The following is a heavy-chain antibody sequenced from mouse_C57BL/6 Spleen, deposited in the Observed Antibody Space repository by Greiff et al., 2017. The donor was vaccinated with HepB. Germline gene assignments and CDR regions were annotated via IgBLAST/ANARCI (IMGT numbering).Heavy chain of an antibody. V-gene: IGHV2-2*01. Sequence: QVQLQQSGPGLVQPSQSLSITCTVSGFSLTSYGVHWVRQSPGKGLEWLGVIGSGGSTDYNAAFISRLSISKDNSKSQVFFKMNSLQADDTAIYYCARELGRLGFAYWGQGTLVTVSA. CDR3: ARELGRLGFAY. D-gene: IGHD4-1*01. CDR2: IGSGGST. J-gene: IGHJ3*01. CDR1: GFSLTSYG.